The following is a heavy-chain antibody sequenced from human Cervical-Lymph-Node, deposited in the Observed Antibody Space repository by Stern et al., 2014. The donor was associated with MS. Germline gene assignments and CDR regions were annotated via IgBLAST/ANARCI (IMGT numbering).Heavy chain of an antibody. Sequence: VQLVESGAEVKKPGSSVKVSCKASEGTLKTYAINWVRQAPGQGLEWMGVIIPFFGPANYAQRFQGRLPLTADESTRTAYMELNNLMSEDTAMYYCTRVRCPNGVCYPRLDYWGQGILVTVSS. V-gene: IGHV1-69*01. J-gene: IGHJ4*02. D-gene: IGHD2-8*01. CDR3: TRVRCPNGVCYPRLDY. CDR2: IIPFFGPA. CDR1: EGTLKTYA.